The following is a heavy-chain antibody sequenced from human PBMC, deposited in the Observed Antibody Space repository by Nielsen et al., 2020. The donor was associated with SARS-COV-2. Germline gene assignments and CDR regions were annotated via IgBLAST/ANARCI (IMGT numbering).Heavy chain of an antibody. D-gene: IGHD4/OR15-4a*01. Sequence: LRLSCSVSGGSISSGGYYWSWIRQHAGKGLEWIGHIYYTGTTYYNQSLKSRMTISVDTTMNQFSLKVSSVTVADTAVYYCARVGSYGDPEYLDYWGQGALVTVSS. J-gene: IGHJ4*02. CDR3: ARVGSYGDPEYLDY. V-gene: IGHV4-31*03. CDR2: IYYTGTT. CDR1: GGSISSGGYY.